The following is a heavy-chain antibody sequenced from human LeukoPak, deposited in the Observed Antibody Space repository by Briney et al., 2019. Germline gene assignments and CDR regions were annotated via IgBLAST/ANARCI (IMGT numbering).Heavy chain of an antibody. D-gene: IGHD3-22*01. CDR1: GFTFISYA. V-gene: IGHV3-23*01. Sequence: GGSLRLSRAASGFTFISYAMRWVRQAPGKGVEWVSAIRGSGGSTYYADSVKGRFTISRDNSKNTLYLQMNSLRAEDTAVYYCAKCRPITFYYCDSSGQAMDYWGQGTLVTVSS. CDR3: AKCRPITFYYCDSSGQAMDY. CDR2: IRGSGGST. J-gene: IGHJ4*02.